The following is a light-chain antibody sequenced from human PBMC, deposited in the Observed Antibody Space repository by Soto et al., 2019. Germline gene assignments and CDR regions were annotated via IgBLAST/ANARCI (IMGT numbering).Light chain of an antibody. V-gene: IGKV3-15*01. CDR2: GAS. Sequence: EIVMTQSPATLSVSPGERATLSCRASQSINRNLAWYQQKPGQAPRLLIYGASTRATGIPARFSGSASGTEFTLTISGLQSADFAVYFCQQYNNWPPYTFGQGTKLEIK. CDR3: QQYNNWPPYT. CDR1: QSINRN. J-gene: IGKJ2*01.